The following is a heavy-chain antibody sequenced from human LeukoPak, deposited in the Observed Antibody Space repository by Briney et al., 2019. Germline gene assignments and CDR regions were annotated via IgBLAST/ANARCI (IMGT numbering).Heavy chain of an antibody. D-gene: IGHD4-17*01. V-gene: IGHV3-11*04. Sequence: PGGSLRLSCAVSGFTFSDYYMSWIRQAPGKGLEWVSYISSGGSTISHADSVKGRFTISRDNAKNSLYLQMNSLRAEDTAVYYCASSRYGDFGDYWGQGTLVTVSS. J-gene: IGHJ4*02. CDR3: ASSRYGDFGDY. CDR1: GFTFSDYY. CDR2: ISSGGSTI.